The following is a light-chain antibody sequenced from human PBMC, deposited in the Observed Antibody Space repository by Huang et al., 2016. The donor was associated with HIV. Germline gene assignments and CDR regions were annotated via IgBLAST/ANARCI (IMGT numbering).Light chain of an antibody. V-gene: IGKV1-27*01. J-gene: IGKJ1*01. Sequence: DIQMTQSPPSLSASVADRVTITCRASQDISNYLAWYQQKPGKVPQLLIYSASTLQSGVSSRSAVGGSATISPLTISSLQPEDVATYHCQNYNSAPRTFGQGTKVEIQ. CDR3: QNYNSAPRT. CDR1: QDISNY. CDR2: SAS.